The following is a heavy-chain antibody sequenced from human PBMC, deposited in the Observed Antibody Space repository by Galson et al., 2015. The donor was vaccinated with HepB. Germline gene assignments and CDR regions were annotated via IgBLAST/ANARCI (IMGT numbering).Heavy chain of an antibody. CDR1: GFTFSSYA. V-gene: IGHV3-30-3*01. J-gene: IGHJ4*02. CDR3: ARDLGIAAAGMGY. CDR2: ISYDGSNK. Sequence: SLRLSCAASGFTFSSYAMHWVRQAPGKGLEWVAVISYDGSNKYYADSVKGRFTISRDNSKNTLYLQMNSLRAEDTAVYYCARDLGIAAAGMGYWGQGTLVTVSS. D-gene: IGHD6-13*01.